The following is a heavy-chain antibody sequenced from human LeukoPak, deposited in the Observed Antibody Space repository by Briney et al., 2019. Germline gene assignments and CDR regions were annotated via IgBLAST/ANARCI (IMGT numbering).Heavy chain of an antibody. J-gene: IGHJ4*02. CDR3: ARLWFGELFYFDY. V-gene: IGHV3-11*01. D-gene: IGHD3-10*01. CDR1: GFTFSDYY. CDR2: ISSSDSTI. Sequence: GGSLRLSCAASGFTFSDYYMSWIRQAPGKGLEWVSYISSSDSTIYYADSVKGRFTISRDSAKNSLYLQMNSLRAEDTAVYYCARLWFGELFYFDYWGQGTLVTVSS.